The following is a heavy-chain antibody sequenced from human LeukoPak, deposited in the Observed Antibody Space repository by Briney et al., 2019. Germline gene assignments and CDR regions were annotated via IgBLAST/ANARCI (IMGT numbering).Heavy chain of an antibody. J-gene: IGHJ5*02. CDR2: LSPNSGNT. CDR3: ARGWTLAGFDP. CDR1: GYTFSTYD. V-gene: IGHV1-8*03. Sequence: GASVKVSCKASGYTFSTYDINWVRQASGQGPEWMGWLSPNSGNTGYSQKFQGRVTITRNTSISTAYMELSSLRSEDTAVYYCARGWTLAGFDPWGQGILVTVSS. D-gene: IGHD1-1*01.